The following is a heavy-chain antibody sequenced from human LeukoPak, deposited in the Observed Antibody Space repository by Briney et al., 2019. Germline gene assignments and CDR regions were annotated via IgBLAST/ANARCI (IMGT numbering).Heavy chain of an antibody. Sequence: SETLSLTCTVSGGSISSGGYYWSWIRQHPGKGLEWIGYIYYSGSTYYNPSLKSRVTISVDTSKNQFSLKLSSVTAADTAVYYCARGEEFFYDFWSGYYIGNWFDPWGQGTLVTVSS. CDR2: IYYSGST. D-gene: IGHD3-3*01. J-gene: IGHJ5*02. CDR1: GGSISSGGYY. V-gene: IGHV4-31*03. CDR3: ARGEEFFYDFWSGYYIGNWFDP.